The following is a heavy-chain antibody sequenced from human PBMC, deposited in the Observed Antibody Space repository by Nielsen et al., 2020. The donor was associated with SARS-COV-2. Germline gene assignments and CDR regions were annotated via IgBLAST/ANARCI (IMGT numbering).Heavy chain of an antibody. J-gene: IGHJ5*02. CDR3: ANSVPRLSNWFDP. CDR2: VSYSGST. CDR1: GGSMSSYY. Sequence: SETLSLTCTVSGGSMSSYYWSWIRQAPGRGLEWIGYVSYSGSTKYNPSLMSRVTISVDTSKNQFSLKLTSVTAADTAVYYCANSVPRLSNWFDPWGQGALVTVSS. V-gene: IGHV4-59*01.